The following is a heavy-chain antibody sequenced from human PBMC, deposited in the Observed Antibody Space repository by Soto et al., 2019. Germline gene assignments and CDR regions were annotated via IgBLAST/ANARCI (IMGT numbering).Heavy chain of an antibody. J-gene: IGHJ6*03. V-gene: IGHV1-18*01. CDR1: GYTFRSYG. Sequence: GDSVKVSCKASGYTFRSYGISWVRQAPGQGLEWMGWISGYNGNTHYSQKFQGKVTMTTDTSTSTAYMELRNLRSDDTAVYYCAKADSNYAGRFSYYYMDVWGTGTMVTVSS. CDR2: ISGYNGNT. CDR3: AKADSNYAGRFSYYYMDV. D-gene: IGHD4-4*01.